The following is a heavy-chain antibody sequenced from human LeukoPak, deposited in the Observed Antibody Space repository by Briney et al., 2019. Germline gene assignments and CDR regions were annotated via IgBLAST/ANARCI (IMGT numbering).Heavy chain of an antibody. Sequence: PSETLSLTCAVYGGSFSGYYWSWIRQPPGKGLEWIGEINHSGSTNYNPSLKSRVTISVDTSKNQFSLKLSSVTAADTAVYYCARSSGWYLSHAFDIWGQGTMVTVSS. CDR1: GGSFSGYY. V-gene: IGHV4-34*01. CDR2: INHSGST. J-gene: IGHJ3*02. CDR3: ARSSGWYLSHAFDI. D-gene: IGHD6-19*01.